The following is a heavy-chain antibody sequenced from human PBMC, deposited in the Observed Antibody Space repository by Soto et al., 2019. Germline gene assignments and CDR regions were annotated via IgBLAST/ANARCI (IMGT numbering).Heavy chain of an antibody. J-gene: IGHJ6*02. CDR3: ARDRSGSSWYEPYYYGMDV. CDR1: GYTFTSYG. D-gene: IGHD6-13*01. V-gene: IGHV1-18*01. Sequence: ASVKVSCKASGYTFTSYGISWVRQAPGQGLEWMGWTSAYNGNTNYAQKLQGRVTMATDTSTSTAYMELRSLRSDDTAVYYCARDRSGSSWYEPYYYGMDVWGQGTTVTVSS. CDR2: TSAYNGNT.